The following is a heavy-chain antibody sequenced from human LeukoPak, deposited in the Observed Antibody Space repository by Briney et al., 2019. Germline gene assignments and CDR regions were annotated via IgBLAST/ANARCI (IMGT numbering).Heavy chain of an antibody. D-gene: IGHD6-6*01. J-gene: IGHJ5*02. V-gene: IGHV4-31*03. Sequence: SDTLSLTCSVSGDSIRSRTYYWTWIRPPPEKGLEWIGYIWNSGRTNYTPALKSRVTISVDTSKNQFSLKLTSVTAADTAIYYCARDVSSMFPNWFDPWGQGILVIVSS. CDR2: IWNSGRT. CDR1: GDSIRSRTYY. CDR3: ARDVSSMFPNWFDP.